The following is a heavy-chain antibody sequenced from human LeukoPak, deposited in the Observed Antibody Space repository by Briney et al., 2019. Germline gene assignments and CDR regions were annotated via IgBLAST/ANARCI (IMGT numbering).Heavy chain of an antibody. J-gene: IGHJ4*02. CDR2: INTNTGNP. V-gene: IGHV7-4-1*02. Sequence: ASVKVSCKASGYTFTSYAMNWVRQAPGQGLEGMGWINTNTGNPTYAQGFTGRIVFSLDTYVSTAYLQISRLTAGDTGVYYCTREVTAFYYCGQGTLVTVSS. CDR3: TREVTAFYY. CDR1: GYTFTSYA. D-gene: IGHD4-11*01.